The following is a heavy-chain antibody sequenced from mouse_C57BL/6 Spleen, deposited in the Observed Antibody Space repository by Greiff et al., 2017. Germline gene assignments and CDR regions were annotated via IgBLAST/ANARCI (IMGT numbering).Heavy chain of an antibody. D-gene: IGHD2-4*01. CDR2: INPNYGTT. J-gene: IGHJ3*01. CDR3: ARSVIYYDYDGGFAY. Sequence: VQLKESGPELVKPGASVKISCKASGYSFTDYNMNWVKQSNGKSLEWIGVINPNYGTTSYNQKFKGKATLTVDQSSSTAYMQLNSLTSEDSAVYYCARSVIYYDYDGGFAYWGQGTLVTVSA. V-gene: IGHV1-39*01. CDR1: GYSFTDYN.